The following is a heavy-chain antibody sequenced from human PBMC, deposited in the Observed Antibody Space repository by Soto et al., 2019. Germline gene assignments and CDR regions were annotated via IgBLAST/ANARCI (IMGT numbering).Heavy chain of an antibody. CDR1: GGTFSSYA. D-gene: IGHD6-6*01. CDR3: AAQLVRSYYSYGMDV. Sequence: SVKVSCKASGGTFSSYAISWVRQAPGQGLEWMGGIIPIFGTANYAQKFQGRVTITADESTSTAYMELSSLRSEDTAVYYCAAQLVRSYYSYGMDVWGQGTTVTVSS. J-gene: IGHJ6*02. CDR2: IIPIFGTA. V-gene: IGHV1-69*13.